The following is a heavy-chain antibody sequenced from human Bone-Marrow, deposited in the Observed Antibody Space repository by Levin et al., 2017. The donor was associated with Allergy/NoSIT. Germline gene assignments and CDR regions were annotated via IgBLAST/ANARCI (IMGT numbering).Heavy chain of an antibody. D-gene: IGHD6-13*01. CDR2: INHSGST. CDR3: ARGGGVAAAGYFDL. V-gene: IGHV4-34*01. Sequence: SETLSLTCAVYGGSFSGYYWSWIRQPPGKGLEWIGEINHSGSTNYNPSLKSRVTISVDTSKNQFSLKLSSVTAADTAVYYCARGGGVAAAGYFDLWGRGTLVTVSS. J-gene: IGHJ2*01. CDR1: GGSFSGYY.